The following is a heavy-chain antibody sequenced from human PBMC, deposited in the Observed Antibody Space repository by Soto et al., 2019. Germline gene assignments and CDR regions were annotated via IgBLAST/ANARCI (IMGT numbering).Heavy chain of an antibody. Sequence: LVKGSCKAPGYTSTSHGTSWVRQAHGQGLEWMGWISAYNGNTNYAQKLQGRVTMTKDTSTSTAYMELRSLRSDDTAVYYCARDYPQRYPHDYWGQGTLVTVS. J-gene: IGHJ4*02. CDR3: ARDYPQRYPHDY. CDR1: GYTSTSHG. CDR2: ISAYNGNT. D-gene: IGHD2-2*02. V-gene: IGHV1-18*04.